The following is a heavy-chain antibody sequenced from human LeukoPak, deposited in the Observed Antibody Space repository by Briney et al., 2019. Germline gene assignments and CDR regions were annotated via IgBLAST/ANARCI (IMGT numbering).Heavy chain of an antibody. CDR3: AKPHIWFGGGNDY. CDR2: ISGSGGST. D-gene: IGHD3-10*01. V-gene: IGHV3-23*01. J-gene: IGHJ4*02. CDR1: GFTFSSYA. Sequence: PGGSLRLSCAASGFTFSSYAMSWVRQAPGKGLEWVSAISGSGGSTYYADSVKSRFTISRDNSKNTLYLQMNSLRAEDTAVYYCAKPHIWFGGGNDYWGQGTLVTVSS.